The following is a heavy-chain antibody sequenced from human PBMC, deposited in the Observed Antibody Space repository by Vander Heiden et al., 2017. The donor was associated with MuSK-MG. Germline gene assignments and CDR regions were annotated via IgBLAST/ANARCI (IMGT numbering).Heavy chain of an antibody. V-gene: IGHV3-23*01. CDR3: AKLYGSGSYPPFDY. J-gene: IGHJ4*01. CDR1: GFTFSNYA. Sequence: EVQTSQSGGGLVPPGVSLRLSCAASGFTFSNYAMSWVRQARGKGLEWISVISASGGSIFYADSVKGRFTISRDNSKTTLYLQMISLRAEDTAVYYCAKLYGSGSYPPFDYWGHGALVSVSS. CDR2: ISASGGSI. D-gene: IGHD3-10*01.